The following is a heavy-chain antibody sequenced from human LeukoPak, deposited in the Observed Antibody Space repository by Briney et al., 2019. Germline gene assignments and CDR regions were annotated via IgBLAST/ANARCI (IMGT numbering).Heavy chain of an antibody. CDR2: INPNSGGT. D-gene: IGHD2-2*02. CDR1: GYTFTGYY. CDR3: ARDGVVVPAAIRRKGFDP. J-gene: IGHJ5*02. V-gene: IGHV1-2*02. Sequence: ASVKVSCKASGYTFTGYYMHWVRQAPGQGLEWMGWINPNSGGTNYAQKFQGRVTMTRDTSISTAYMEPSRLRSDDTAVYYCARDGVVVPAAIRRKGFDPWGQGTLVTVSS.